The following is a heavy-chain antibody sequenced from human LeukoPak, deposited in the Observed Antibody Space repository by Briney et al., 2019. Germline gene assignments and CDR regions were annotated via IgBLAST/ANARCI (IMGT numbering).Heavy chain of an antibody. CDR2: ISSSGSTI. V-gene: IGHV3-48*03. J-gene: IGHJ4*02. D-gene: IGHD3-22*01. Sequence: PGGSLRLSCEASGFTFSNYEMNWVRQAPGKGLEWVSYISSSGSTIYYADSVKGRFTISRDNAKNSLYLQMSSLRAEDTAVYYCARRPYYYDSLDYWGLDYWGQGTLVTVSS. CDR1: GFTFSNYE. CDR3: ARRPYYYDSLDYWGLDY.